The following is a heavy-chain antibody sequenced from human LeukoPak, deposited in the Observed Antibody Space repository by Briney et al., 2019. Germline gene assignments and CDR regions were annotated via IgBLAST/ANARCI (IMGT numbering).Heavy chain of an antibody. J-gene: IGHJ3*02. V-gene: IGHV4-39*01. CDR2: IYYSGSA. CDR1: GGSISSSSYY. Sequence: SETLSLTCTVSGGSISSSSYYWGWIRQPPGKGLGWIGSIYYSGSAYYNPSLKSRVTISVDTSKNQFSLKLSSVTAADTAVYYCARKGSWDAFDIWGQGTMVTVSP. CDR3: ARKGSWDAFDI.